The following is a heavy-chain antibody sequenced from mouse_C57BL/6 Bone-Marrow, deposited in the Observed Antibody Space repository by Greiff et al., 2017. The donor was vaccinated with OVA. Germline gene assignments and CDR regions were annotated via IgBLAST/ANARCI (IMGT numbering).Heavy chain of an antibody. J-gene: IGHJ2*01. Sequence: QVQLQQSGPELVKPGASVKLSCKASGYTFTSYDINWVKQRPGQGLEWIGWISPRAGSPTYNEKFKGKATLTVDTSSSTAYMELHSLTSEDSAVYICARSRLSRDFDYWGQGTTLTVSS. V-gene: IGHV1-85*01. CDR3: ARSRLSRDFDY. CDR2: ISPRAGSP. D-gene: IGHD2-2*01. CDR1: GYTFTSYD.